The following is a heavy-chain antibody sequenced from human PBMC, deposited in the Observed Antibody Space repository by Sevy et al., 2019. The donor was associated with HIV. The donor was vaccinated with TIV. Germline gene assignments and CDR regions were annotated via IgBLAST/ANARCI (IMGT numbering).Heavy chain of an antibody. Sequence: ASVKVSCKVSGYTLTELSMHWVRQAPGKGLEWMGTFDPEDDEKIYAQKFQGRVTMTEDTSTDTAYMELSRLRSEDTAVYSSATTKDYYDNSGYPFDYWGQGTLVTVSS. D-gene: IGHD3-22*01. J-gene: IGHJ4*02. V-gene: IGHV1-24*01. CDR3: ATTKDYYDNSGYPFDY. CDR1: GYTLTELS. CDR2: FDPEDDEK.